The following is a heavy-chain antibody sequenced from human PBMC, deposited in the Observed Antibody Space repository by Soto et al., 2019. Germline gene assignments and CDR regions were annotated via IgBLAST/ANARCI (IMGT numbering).Heavy chain of an antibody. Sequence: PSETLSLTCAVSGGSIISSNWWNCVRQPPGKGLEWIGEIYHSGSTYYKPSHKSRVAMSVDTSKNQFSLKLTSATAADTAVYYCARRDWSGSTSHFYFDYWGQGVLVTVSS. J-gene: IGHJ4*02. CDR1: GGSIISSNW. V-gene: IGHV4-4*02. D-gene: IGHD3-9*01. CDR3: ARRDWSGSTSHFYFDY. CDR2: IYHSGST.